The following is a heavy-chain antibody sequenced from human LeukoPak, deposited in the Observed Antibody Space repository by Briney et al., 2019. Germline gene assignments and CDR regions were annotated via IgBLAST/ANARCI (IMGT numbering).Heavy chain of an antibody. D-gene: IGHD2-15*01. Sequence: GGSLRLSCAASGFTFSSYWMSWVCRAPGKGLEWVSLISSSSRFIYYGDSVKGRFTISRDNAKKSLYLQMNSLRAEDTAVYYCARAVYCSGGGCFWYFDLWGRGTLVTVSS. CDR3: ARAVYCSGGGCFWYFDL. V-gene: IGHV3-21*01. J-gene: IGHJ2*01. CDR2: ISSSSRFI. CDR1: GFTFSSYW.